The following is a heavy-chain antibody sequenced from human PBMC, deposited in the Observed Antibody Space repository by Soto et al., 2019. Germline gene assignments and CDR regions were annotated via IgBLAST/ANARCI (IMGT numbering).Heavy chain of an antibody. D-gene: IGHD2-15*01. CDR3: AKDLDVVMVLSATRGLDV. V-gene: IGHV3-30*18. J-gene: IGHJ6*02. Sequence: PGGSLRLSCVASGFTFSNFGMHWVRQAPGKGLEWVAGISYDGRSEYYVDSVRGRFTLSRDNSKNTLSLQMISLRPEDTDVYYCAKDLDVVMVLSATRGLDVWGQGTTVTVSS. CDR1: GFTFSNFG. CDR2: ISYDGRSE.